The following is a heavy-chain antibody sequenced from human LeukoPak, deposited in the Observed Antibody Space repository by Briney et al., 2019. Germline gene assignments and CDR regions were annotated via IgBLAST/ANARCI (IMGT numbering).Heavy chain of an antibody. CDR2: MNPNSGNT. D-gene: IGHD3-22*01. CDR1: GYTFTSYD. J-gene: IGHJ4*02. V-gene: IGHV1-8*01. Sequence: ASVKVSCKASGYTFTSYDINWVRQATGQGLEWMGWMNPNSGNTGYAQKFQGRVTMTRNTSIGTAYMELSSLRSEDTAVYYCASAFSEAYYYDSSGYYREEGFDYWGQGILVTVSS. CDR3: ASAFSEAYYYDSSGYYREEGFDY.